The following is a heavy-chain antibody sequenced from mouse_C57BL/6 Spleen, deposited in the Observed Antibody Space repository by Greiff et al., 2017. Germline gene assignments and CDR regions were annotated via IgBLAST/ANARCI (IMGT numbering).Heavy chain of an antibody. V-gene: IGHV1-26*01. CDR1: GYTFTDYY. J-gene: IGHJ2*01. Sequence: VQLQQSGPELVKPGASVKISCKASGYTFTDYYMNWVKQSHGKSLEWIGDINPNNGGTSYNQKFKGKATLTVDKSSSTAYMELRSLTSEGSAVYYCARKGHYYGSSFYFDYWGQGTTLTVSS. CDR3: ARKGHYYGSSFYFDY. CDR2: INPNNGGT. D-gene: IGHD1-1*01.